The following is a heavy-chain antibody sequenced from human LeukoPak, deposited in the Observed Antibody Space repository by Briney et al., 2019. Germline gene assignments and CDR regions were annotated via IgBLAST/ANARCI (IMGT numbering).Heavy chain of an antibody. CDR2: ISYDGSNK. CDR3: ARGRGVVISAFDI. D-gene: IGHD3-22*01. J-gene: IGHJ3*02. V-gene: IGHV3-30*03. CDR1: GFTFSNYG. Sequence: PGRSLRLSCAASGFTFSNYGMHWVRQAPGKGLEWVAVISYDGSNKYYADSVKGRFTISRDNSKNTLYLQMNSLRAEDTAVYYCARGRGVVISAFDIWGQGTMVTVSS.